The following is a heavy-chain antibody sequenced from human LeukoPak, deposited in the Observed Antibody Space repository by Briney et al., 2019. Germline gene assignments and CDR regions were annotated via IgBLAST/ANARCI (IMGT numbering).Heavy chain of an antibody. J-gene: IGHJ4*02. D-gene: IGHD6-13*01. CDR1: GFTFSSYA. CDR2: ISGSAGST. V-gene: IGHV3-23*01. CDR3: AKERGAGHIAAAVVDYFDF. Sequence: SGESLRLSCAASGFTFSSYAMSWVRQAPGKGLEWVSGISGSAGSTYYADSVKGRFTISRDNSKNTLFLQMNSLRAEDTAVYYCAKERGAGHIAAAVVDYFDFWGQGTLVTVSS.